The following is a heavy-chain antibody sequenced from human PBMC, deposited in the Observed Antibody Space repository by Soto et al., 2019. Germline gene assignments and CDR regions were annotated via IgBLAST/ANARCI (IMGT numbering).Heavy chain of an antibody. D-gene: IGHD6-19*01. V-gene: IGHV3-74*01. J-gene: IGHJ6*02. CDR1: GFTFSSYW. CDR2: INSDGSST. CDR3: ASSSYSGWDPYYYYYGMDV. Sequence: HPGGSLRLSCAASGFTFSSYWMHWVRQAPGKGLVWVSRINSDGSSTSYADSVKGRFTISRDNAKNTLYLQMNSLRAEDTAVYYCASSSYSGWDPYYYYYGMDVWGQGTTVTVSS.